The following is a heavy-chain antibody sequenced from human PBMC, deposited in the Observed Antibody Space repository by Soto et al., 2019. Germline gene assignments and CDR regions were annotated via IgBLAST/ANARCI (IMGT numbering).Heavy chain of an antibody. CDR1: GGSINITTYY. Sequence: QLQLQESGPGLVKPSETLSLTCTVSGGSINITTYYWGWLRQPPGKGLEWIGSIYYSGSFYYNPSLKSRFTISVATTKNQSPLKLSSVAAADAAVHYCARGYGVVGVVNVFDYWGQGTLVTVSS. V-gene: IGHV4-39*01. D-gene: IGHD3-3*01. CDR2: IYYSGSF. J-gene: IGHJ4*02. CDR3: ARGYGVVGVVNVFDY.